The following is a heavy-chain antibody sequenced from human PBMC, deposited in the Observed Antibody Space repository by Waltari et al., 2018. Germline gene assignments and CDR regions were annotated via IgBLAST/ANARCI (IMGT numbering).Heavy chain of an antibody. J-gene: IGHJ5*02. V-gene: IGHV1-69*10. CDR3: ARGSYKLRFLEWLSDNWFDP. CDR2: IIPILGIA. CDR1: GGTFSSYA. Sequence: QVQLVQSGAEVKKPGSSVKVSCKASGGTFSSYAISWVRQAPGHGLEWMGGIIPILGIANYAQKFQGRVTITADKSTSTAYMELSSLRSEDTAVYYCARGSYKLRFLEWLSDNWFDPWGQGTLVTVSS. D-gene: IGHD3-3*01.